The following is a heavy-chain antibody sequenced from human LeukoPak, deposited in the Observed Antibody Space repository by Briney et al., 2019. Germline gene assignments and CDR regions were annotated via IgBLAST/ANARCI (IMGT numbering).Heavy chain of an antibody. CDR2: ISGSGGSK. Sequence: GGSLRLSCAASGFTFSSYALSWVRQAPGKGLEWVSDISGSGGSKYYADSVKGRFTISRDNSKNTLYLQMNSLRAEDTAVYYCAKNMMPIVVVPAAAFDYWGQGTLVTVSS. D-gene: IGHD2-2*01. CDR3: AKNMMPIVVVPAAAFDY. J-gene: IGHJ4*02. CDR1: GFTFSSYA. V-gene: IGHV3-23*01.